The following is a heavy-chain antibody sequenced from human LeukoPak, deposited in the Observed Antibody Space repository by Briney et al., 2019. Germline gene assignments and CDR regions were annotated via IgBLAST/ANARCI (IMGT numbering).Heavy chain of an antibody. J-gene: IGHJ4*02. D-gene: IGHD5-18*01. CDR3: ARAPSQPYLDL. Sequence: GGSLRLSCVASGFAFSNYGMHWVRQAPGKGLEWVAVIWYDGSNKYYADSVKGRFTISRDNSKNTLYLQMSSLRVEDTAVYYCARAPSQPYLDLWGQGALVTVSS. CDR1: GFAFSNYG. V-gene: IGHV3-33*01. CDR2: IWYDGSNK.